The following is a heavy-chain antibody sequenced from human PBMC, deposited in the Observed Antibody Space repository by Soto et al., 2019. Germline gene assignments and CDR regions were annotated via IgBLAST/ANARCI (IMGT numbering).Heavy chain of an antibody. D-gene: IGHD6-13*01. CDR2: ISSASGYI. CDR3: AKDIYRGPGTGYFQH. V-gene: IGHV3-21*01. Sequence: GGSLRLSCAASGFTFSTYTMDWVRQAPGKGLEWVSSISSASGYIYYADSVKGRFTISRDNSKNTLYLQMNSLRAEDTAVYYCAKDIYRGPGTGYFQHRGQGTLVTVSS. CDR1: GFTFSTYT. J-gene: IGHJ1*01.